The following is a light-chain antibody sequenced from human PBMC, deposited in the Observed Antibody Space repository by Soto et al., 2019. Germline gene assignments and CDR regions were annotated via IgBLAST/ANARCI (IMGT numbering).Light chain of an antibody. Sequence: EVVLTQSPATLSLSPGERVTLSCGAIQSLGHNFLARYQQKPGLAPRRLICDVSTRATGIPDRFSGRGAGTDFSLTVSRLEPDDFAVYYCHQFSESPPCGGGTKVEMK. CDR1: QSLGHNF. V-gene: IGKV3D-20*01. CDR3: HQFSESPP. CDR2: DVS. J-gene: IGKJ4*01.